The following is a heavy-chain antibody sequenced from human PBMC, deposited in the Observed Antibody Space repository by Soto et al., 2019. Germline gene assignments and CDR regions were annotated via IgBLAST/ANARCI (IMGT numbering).Heavy chain of an antibody. Sequence: PGGSLRLSCAASGFTFSSYSMNWVRQAPGKGLEWVSYISSSSSTIYYADSVKGRFTISRDNAKNSLYLQMNSLRAEDTAVYYCARDPSLPAGYSSGWLKGNAFDIWGQGTMVTVSS. J-gene: IGHJ3*02. CDR1: GFTFSSYS. V-gene: IGHV3-48*01. CDR3: ARDPSLPAGYSSGWLKGNAFDI. CDR2: ISSSSSTI. D-gene: IGHD6-19*01.